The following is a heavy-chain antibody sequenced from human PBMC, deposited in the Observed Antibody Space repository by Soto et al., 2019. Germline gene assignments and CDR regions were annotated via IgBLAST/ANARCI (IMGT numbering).Heavy chain of an antibody. Sequence: EVQLVESEGGLVQRGGSLRLSCAASGFTFNYYWMHWVRQAPGQGLVWVAHIQSDGSRTTYADPVKGRFTISRDNAKNTMYLQMNSLRAEDTAVYYCARGDLGGFDLWGQGTTVTVSS. CDR2: IQSDGSRT. D-gene: IGHD2-21*02. V-gene: IGHV3-74*01. CDR3: ARGDLGGFDL. J-gene: IGHJ3*01. CDR1: GFTFNYYW.